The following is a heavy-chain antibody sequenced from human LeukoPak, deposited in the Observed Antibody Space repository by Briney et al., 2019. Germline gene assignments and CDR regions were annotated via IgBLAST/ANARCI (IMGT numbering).Heavy chain of an antibody. Sequence: ASVKVSCKASGGTFSSYAISWVRQAPGRGLEWMGRINPNSGGTNYAQKFQGRVTMTRDTSISTAYMELSRLRSDDTAVYYCAGTYYYDSSGYPFDYWGQGTLVTVSS. CDR3: AGTYYYDSSGYPFDY. V-gene: IGHV1-2*06. J-gene: IGHJ4*02. CDR2: INPNSGGT. D-gene: IGHD3-22*01. CDR1: GGTFSSYA.